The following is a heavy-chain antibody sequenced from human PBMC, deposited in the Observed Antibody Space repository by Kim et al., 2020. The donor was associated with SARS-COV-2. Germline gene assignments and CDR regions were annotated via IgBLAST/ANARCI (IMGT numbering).Heavy chain of an antibody. V-gene: IGHV3-9*01. CDR1: GFTIGDYA. CDR2: ISWNSYYI. Sequence: GGSLRLSCAASGFTIGDYAMHWVRQAPGKGLEWVSGISWNSYYIGYADSVQGRFTISRDNAKNSLYLQMNNLRTEDTALYYCAKDPVWGNYELDDWGQGTLVTVSA. D-gene: IGHD3-16*01. J-gene: IGHJ4*02. CDR3: AKDPVWGNYELDD.